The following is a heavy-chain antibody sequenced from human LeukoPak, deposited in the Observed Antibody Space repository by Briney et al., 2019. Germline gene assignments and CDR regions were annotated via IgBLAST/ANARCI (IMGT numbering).Heavy chain of an antibody. Sequence: PGGSLRLSCAASGFTFSSYAMHWVRQAPGKGLEYVSAISSNGGSTYYANSVKGRFIISRDNPKNTLYLQMGSLRAEDMAVYYCARDPTSTMAPDCWGQGTLVTVSS. CDR1: GFTFSSYA. D-gene: IGHD3-10*01. J-gene: IGHJ4*02. V-gene: IGHV3-64*01. CDR2: ISSNGGST. CDR3: ARDPTSTMAPDC.